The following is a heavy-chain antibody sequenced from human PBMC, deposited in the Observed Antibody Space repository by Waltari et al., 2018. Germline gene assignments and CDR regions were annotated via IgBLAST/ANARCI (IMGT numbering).Heavy chain of an antibody. Sequence: QLQLQESGPGLVKPSETLSLTCTVSGGSISSSSYYWGWIRQPPGKGLEWIGSIYYSGSTYYNPSLKSRVTISVDTSKNQFSLKLSSVTAADTVVYYCARYDYGEGMDVWGQGTTVTVSS. CDR1: GGSISSSSYY. CDR3: ARYDYGEGMDV. V-gene: IGHV4-39*07. D-gene: IGHD4-17*01. J-gene: IGHJ6*02. CDR2: IYYSGST.